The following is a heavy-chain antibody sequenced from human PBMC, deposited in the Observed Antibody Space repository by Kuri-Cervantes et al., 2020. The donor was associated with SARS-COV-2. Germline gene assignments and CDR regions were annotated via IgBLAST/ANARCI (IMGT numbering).Heavy chain of an antibody. V-gene: IGHV3-30-3*01. D-gene: IGHD3-22*01. CDR3: ARGGGGYYQTYFDY. J-gene: IGHJ4*02. Sequence: GESLKISCAASGFTFKSFSMNWVRQTPGEGLEWVAITSYDGTSKYYADSVKGRFTISRDNSKNTLYLQMNSLRAEDTAVYYCARGGGGYYQTYFDYWGQGTLVTVSS. CDR2: TSYDGTSK. CDR1: GFTFKSFS.